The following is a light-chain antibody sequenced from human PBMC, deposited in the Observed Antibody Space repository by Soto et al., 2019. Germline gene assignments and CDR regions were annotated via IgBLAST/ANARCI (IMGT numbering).Light chain of an antibody. Sequence: EIVLTQSPGTLSLSPGERATLSCRAGQSVSSSSLAWYQQKPGQAPRLLIYGASSRATGIPDRFSGSGSGTDFTLTISRLEPEDFAVYSCQPYGCSPLPFGQLTKVDIK. J-gene: IGKJ1*01. CDR3: QPYGCSPLP. CDR1: QSVSSSS. CDR2: GAS. V-gene: IGKV3-20*01.